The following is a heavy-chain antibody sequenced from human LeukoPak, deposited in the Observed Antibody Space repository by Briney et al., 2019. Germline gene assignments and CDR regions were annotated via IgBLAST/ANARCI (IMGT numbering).Heavy chain of an antibody. J-gene: IGHJ4*02. V-gene: IGHV3-30*18. Sequence: GGSLRLSCAASGFTFSSYGMHWVRPAPARGLDWVAVISYEESNKYYADSVKGRFTISRDNSKNTLYLQMNSLRAEDTAVYYCAKDRPGDYYDSSGLDYWGQGTLVTVSS. CDR1: GFTFSSYG. D-gene: IGHD3-22*01. CDR2: ISYEESNK. CDR3: AKDRPGDYYDSSGLDY.